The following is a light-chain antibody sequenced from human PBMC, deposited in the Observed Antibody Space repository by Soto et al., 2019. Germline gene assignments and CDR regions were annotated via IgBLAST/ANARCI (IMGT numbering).Light chain of an antibody. Sequence: QSVLTQPASVSESPGQSITISCTGTSSDVGAYNCVSWYQQHPGKAPKVMIYDVSNRPSGVSNRFSGSKSGNTASLTISGLQAEDEADYYCSSCASSSTYVFGTGTKLTVL. CDR2: DVS. CDR1: SSDVGAYNC. CDR3: SSCASSSTYV. J-gene: IGLJ1*01. V-gene: IGLV2-14*01.